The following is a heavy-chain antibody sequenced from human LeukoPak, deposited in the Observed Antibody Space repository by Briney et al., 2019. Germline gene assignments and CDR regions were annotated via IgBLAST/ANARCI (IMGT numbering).Heavy chain of an antibody. CDR2: IWYDGSNK. CDR1: GFTFSSYG. Sequence: PGGSLRLSCAASGFTFSSYGMHWVRQAPGKGLEWVAVIWYDGSNKYYADSVKGRFTISRDNSKNTLYLQMNSLRAEDTAVYYCARGNTVPEPGMDVWGQGTTVTVSS. CDR3: ARGNTVPEPGMDV. D-gene: IGHD2-8*01. J-gene: IGHJ6*02. V-gene: IGHV3-33*01.